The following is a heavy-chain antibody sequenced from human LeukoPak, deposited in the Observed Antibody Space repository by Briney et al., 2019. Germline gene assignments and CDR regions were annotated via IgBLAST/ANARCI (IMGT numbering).Heavy chain of an antibody. CDR2: INPNSGGT. D-gene: IGHD6-19*01. CDR1: GYTLTELS. CDR3: ARGHSGWYGGDPKNWFDP. Sequence: ASVKVSCKVSGYTLTELSMHWVRQAPGKGLEWMGWINPNSGGTNYAQKFQGRVTMTRDTSISTAYMELSRLRSDDTAVYYCARGHSGWYGGDPKNWFDPWGQGTLVTVSS. V-gene: IGHV1-2*02. J-gene: IGHJ5*02.